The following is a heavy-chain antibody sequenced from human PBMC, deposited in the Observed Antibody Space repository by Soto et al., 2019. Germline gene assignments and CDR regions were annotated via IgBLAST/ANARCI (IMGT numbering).Heavy chain of an antibody. CDR1: GFVSTNHN. CDR2: INAGNGNT. CDR3: ASDYGSNWRL. Sequence: QAHLVQSGAEVKMPGDSVQVSCKASGFVSTNHNFHWVRQAPGQSLEWMGRINAGNGNTQYAQNFQGRVTFTSDPSATTAFMELTNPRLEDRAMYYCASDYGSNWRLWGQGTLVSVSS. D-gene: IGHD6-19*01. J-gene: IGHJ4*02. V-gene: IGHV1-3*01.